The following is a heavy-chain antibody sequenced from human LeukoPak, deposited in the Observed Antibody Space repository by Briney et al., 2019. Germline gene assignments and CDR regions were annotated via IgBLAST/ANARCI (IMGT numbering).Heavy chain of an antibody. CDR3: ARDSSGYLRAFDI. Sequence: SETLSLTCAVYGGSFSGYYWSWIRQPPGKGLEWIGEINHSGSTNYNPSLKSRVTISVDTSKNQFSLKLSSVTAADTAAYYCARDSSGYLRAFDIWGQGTMVTVSS. CDR2: INHSGST. D-gene: IGHD3-22*01. J-gene: IGHJ3*02. V-gene: IGHV4-34*01. CDR1: GGSFSGYY.